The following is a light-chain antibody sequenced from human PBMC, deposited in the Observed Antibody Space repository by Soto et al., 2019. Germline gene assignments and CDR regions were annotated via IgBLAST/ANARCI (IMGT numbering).Light chain of an antibody. CDR2: KAS. V-gene: IGKV1-5*03. CDR3: QQYNSSLT. J-gene: IGKJ4*01. Sequence: DIQMTQSPSTLSASVGDRVTITCRASQSISSWLAWYQQKPGKAPKLLIYKASSLESGVPSRFSGSGSGTEFTLTSSSLQPDDFATYYCQQYNSSLTFGGGTKVEIK. CDR1: QSISSW.